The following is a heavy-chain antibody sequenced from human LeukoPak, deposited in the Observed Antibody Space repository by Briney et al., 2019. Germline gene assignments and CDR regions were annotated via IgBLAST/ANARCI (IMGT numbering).Heavy chain of an antibody. V-gene: IGHV1-2*02. CDR3: VRDVHGYYNSGTYYIPKGMVV. D-gene: IGHD3-10*01. CDR2: INPNSGGT. CDR1: GYSFTAYY. J-gene: IGHJ6*02. Sequence: AASVKVSCKASGYSFTAYYIHSVRQAPGPGLEWMGWINPNSGGTNFAQKFQGRVAMTRDTSISTAYMELTRLRSDDTAVYYCVRDVHGYYNSGTYYIPKGMVVWGQGTTVTVSS.